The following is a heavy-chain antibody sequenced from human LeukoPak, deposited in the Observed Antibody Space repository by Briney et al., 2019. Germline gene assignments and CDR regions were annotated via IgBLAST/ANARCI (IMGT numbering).Heavy chain of an antibody. Sequence: GGSLRLSCAASGFTFSSYWMSWVRQAPGKGLEWVSGISWNSGSIGYADSVKGRFTISRDNAKNSLYLQMNSLRAEDTALYYCAKDTSIAVAGDFDYWGQGTLVTVSS. J-gene: IGHJ4*02. D-gene: IGHD6-19*01. CDR2: ISWNSGSI. CDR1: GFTFSSYW. CDR3: AKDTSIAVAGDFDY. V-gene: IGHV3-9*01.